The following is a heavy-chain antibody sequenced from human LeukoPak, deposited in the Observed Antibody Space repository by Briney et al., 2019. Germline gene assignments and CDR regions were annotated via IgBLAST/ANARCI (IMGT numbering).Heavy chain of an antibody. CDR2: IYYSGST. Sequence: PSETLSLTCTVSGGSLSSTTYYWGWIRQPPGKGLAWIGTIYYSGSTRYNPSLKSRVTISVDTSKNQFSLKLSSVTAADTAVYYCATHVAAATYFDYWGQGTLVTVSP. CDR1: GGSLSSTTYY. D-gene: IGHD6-13*01. CDR3: ATHVAAATYFDY. V-gene: IGHV4-39*01. J-gene: IGHJ4*02.